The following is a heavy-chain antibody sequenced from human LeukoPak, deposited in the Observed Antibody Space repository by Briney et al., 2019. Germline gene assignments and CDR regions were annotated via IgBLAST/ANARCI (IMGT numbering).Heavy chain of an antibody. D-gene: IGHD2-2*01. CDR3: ARGRIVVVPAAILRVRASKWFDP. CDR1: GGSFSGYY. V-gene: IGHV4-34*01. Sequence: PSETLSLTCAVYGGSFSGYYWSWIRQPPGKGLEWIGEINHSGSTNYNPSLKSRVTISVDTSKNQSSLKLSSVTAADTAVYYCARGRIVVVPAAILRVRASKWFDPWGQGTLVTVSS. CDR2: INHSGST. J-gene: IGHJ5*02.